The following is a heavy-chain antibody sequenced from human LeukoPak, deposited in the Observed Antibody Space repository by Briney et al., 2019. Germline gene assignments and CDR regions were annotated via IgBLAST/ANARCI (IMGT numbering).Heavy chain of an antibody. D-gene: IGHD3-22*01. Sequence: GGSLRLSCVASGFTFSNYWMSWVRQAPGKGLEWVSYISSGGSTISYADSVKGRFTISRDNSKNTLYLQMNSLRAEDTAVYYCARVIVVAGYYYYYMDVWGKGTTVTISS. CDR3: ARVIVVAGYYYYYMDV. V-gene: IGHV3-48*01. CDR1: GFTFSNYW. CDR2: ISSGGSTI. J-gene: IGHJ6*03.